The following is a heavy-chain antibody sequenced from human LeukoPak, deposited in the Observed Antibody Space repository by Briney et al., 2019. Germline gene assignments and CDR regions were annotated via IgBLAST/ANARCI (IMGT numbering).Heavy chain of an antibody. Sequence: GGSLRLSCAASGFTVSRNYMSCVRQAPGEGLEWVSDIYSGGSTYYADSVKGRFTISRDNSKNTLYLQMNSLRAEDTAVYYCARAWSDYDSSGYPLLDYWGQGTLVTVSP. CDR2: IYSGGST. D-gene: IGHD3-22*01. CDR3: ARAWSDYDSSGYPLLDY. J-gene: IGHJ4*02. CDR1: GFTVSRNY. V-gene: IGHV3-66*02.